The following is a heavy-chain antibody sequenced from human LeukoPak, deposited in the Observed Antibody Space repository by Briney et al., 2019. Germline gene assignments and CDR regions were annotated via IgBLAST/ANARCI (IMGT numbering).Heavy chain of an antibody. CDR1: GFTFSRYS. J-gene: IGHJ4*02. V-gene: IGHV3-21*01. CDR3: ARKDYGEFDY. D-gene: IGHD4-17*01. CDR2: ISSSSSYI. Sequence: GGSLSLSCAASGFTFSRYSMNWVRQTPGKGLEWVSSISSSSSYIYYADSVKGRFTISRDNAKNSLYLQMNSLRAEDTAVYYCARKDYGEFDYWGQGTLVTVSS.